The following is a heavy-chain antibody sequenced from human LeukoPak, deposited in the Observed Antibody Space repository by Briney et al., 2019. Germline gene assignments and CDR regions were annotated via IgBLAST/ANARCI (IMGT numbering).Heavy chain of an antibody. CDR2: ISSSSSYI. J-gene: IGHJ6*02. CDR3: ARGSSSSFVNYGMDV. D-gene: IGHD6-13*01. Sequence: PGGSLRLSCAASGFTFSSYSMNWVRQAPGKGLEWVSSISSSSSYIYYADSVKGRFTISRDNAKNSLYLQMNSLRAEDTAVYYCARGSSSSFVNYGMDVWGQGTTGTVSS. CDR1: GFTFSSYS. V-gene: IGHV3-21*01.